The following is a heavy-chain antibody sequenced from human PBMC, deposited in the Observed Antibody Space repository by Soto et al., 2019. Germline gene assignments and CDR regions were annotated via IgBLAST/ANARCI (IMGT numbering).Heavy chain of an antibody. Sequence: SETLSLTCTVSGGSISSGGYYWSWIRQHPGKGLEWIGYIYYSGSTYYNPSLKSRVTISVDTSKNQFSLKLSSVTAADTAVYYCARARGVVVPAARFDPWGQGALVTVSS. CDR1: GGSISSGGYY. CDR3: ARARGVVVPAARFDP. CDR2: IYYSGST. J-gene: IGHJ5*02. D-gene: IGHD2-2*01. V-gene: IGHV4-31*03.